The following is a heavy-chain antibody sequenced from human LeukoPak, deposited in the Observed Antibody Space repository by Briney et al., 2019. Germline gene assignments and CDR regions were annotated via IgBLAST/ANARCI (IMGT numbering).Heavy chain of an antibody. V-gene: IGHV1-2*02. Sequence: AASVKVSCKASGYTFTGYYMHWVRQAPGQGLEWMGWINPNSGGTNYAQKFQGRVTMTRDTSISTAYMELSRLRSDDTAVYYCARVGTMVRGPRGMDVWGQGTTVTVSS. D-gene: IGHD3-10*01. CDR3: ARVGTMVRGPRGMDV. J-gene: IGHJ6*02. CDR1: GYTFTGYY. CDR2: INPNSGGT.